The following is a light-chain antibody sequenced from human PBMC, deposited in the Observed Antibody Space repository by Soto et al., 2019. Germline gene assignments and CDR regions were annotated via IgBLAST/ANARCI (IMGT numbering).Light chain of an antibody. V-gene: IGLV2-14*01. CDR3: SSYTTSGTRV. Sequence: QSALTQPASVSGSPEHSITIPYPGTDSDVGGYNHVSWYQHHPGKAPKPIIYEVSDRPSGVSNRFSGSKSGNTASLTISGLQAEDEAIYSCSSYTTSGTRVFGTGTKVTVL. CDR2: EVS. CDR1: DSDVGGYNH. J-gene: IGLJ1*01.